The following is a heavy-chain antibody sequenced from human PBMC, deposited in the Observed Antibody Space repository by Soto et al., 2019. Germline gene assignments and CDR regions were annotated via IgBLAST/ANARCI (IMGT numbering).Heavy chain of an antibody. CDR2: IIPILGIA. J-gene: IGHJ6*02. CDR1: GGTFSSYT. V-gene: IGHV1-69*08. Sequence: QVQLVQSGAEVKKPGSSVKVSCKASGGTFSSYTISWVRQAPGQGLEWMGRIIPILGIANYAQKFQGRVTITADKSTTTANMELRSLRSEATAVYYCARDAGGGSDGMDVWGQGTTVTVSS. D-gene: IGHD3-10*01. CDR3: ARDAGGGSDGMDV.